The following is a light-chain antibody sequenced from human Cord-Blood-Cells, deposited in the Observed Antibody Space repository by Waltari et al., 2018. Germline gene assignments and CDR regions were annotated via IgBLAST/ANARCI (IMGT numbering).Light chain of an antibody. CDR2: DVS. CDR1: SSDVGGYNY. CDR3: SSYTGSSTPR. V-gene: IGLV2-14*01. Sequence: QSALTQPASVSGSPGQSFTISCTGTSSDVGGYNYVSWYQQHPGKAPKLMIYDVSNRPSGVSNRSSGSKSGDPASLTISGLQAEDEAEYYCSSYTGSSTPRFGGGTKLTVL. J-gene: IGLJ2*01.